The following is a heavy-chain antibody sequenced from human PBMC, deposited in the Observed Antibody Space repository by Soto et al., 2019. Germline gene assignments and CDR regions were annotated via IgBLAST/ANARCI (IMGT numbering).Heavy chain of an antibody. CDR3: ARHGVDYGDYASYYYYGMDV. Sequence: QVQLQESGPGLVKPSETLSLTYTVSGGSISSGPYYWGWIRQPPGKGLEWIGFIYYSGSAYYNPSLKSRVTISKDTSKNQFSLKLISVTAADTAVFYCARHGVDYGDYASYYYYGMDVWGRGTTVTVSS. CDR1: GGSISSGPYY. CDR2: IYYSGSA. V-gene: IGHV4-39*01. J-gene: IGHJ6*02. D-gene: IGHD4-17*01.